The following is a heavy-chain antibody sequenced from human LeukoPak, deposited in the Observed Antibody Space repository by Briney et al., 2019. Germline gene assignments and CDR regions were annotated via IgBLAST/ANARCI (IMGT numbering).Heavy chain of an antibody. D-gene: IGHD3-3*01. CDR2: INPNSGGT. CDR1: GYTFTGYY. J-gene: IGHJ4*02. V-gene: IGHV1-2*02. CDR3: ARVGVDEYYDFWSGYKELFDY. Sequence: ASVKVSCKASGYTFTGYYMHWVRQAPGQGLEWMGWINPNSGGTNYAQKFQGRVTMTRDTSISTVYMELSRLRSDDTAVYYCARVGVDEYYDFWSGYKELFDYWGQGTLVAVSS.